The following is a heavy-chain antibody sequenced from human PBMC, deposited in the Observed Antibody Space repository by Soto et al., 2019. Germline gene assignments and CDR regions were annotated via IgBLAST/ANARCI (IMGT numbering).Heavy chain of an antibody. Sequence: QVQLVQSGAEVKKPGASVKVSCKASGYTFTSYAMHCVRQAPGQRLEWMGWINAGNGNTKYSQQFQGRVTITRDTSSSTAYMELSSLRSEDTAVYYCARGPGGPDGPGDYWGQGTLVTVSS. J-gene: IGHJ4*02. V-gene: IGHV1-3*01. D-gene: IGHD2-15*01. CDR2: INAGNGNT. CDR3: ARGPGGPDGPGDY. CDR1: GYTFTSYA.